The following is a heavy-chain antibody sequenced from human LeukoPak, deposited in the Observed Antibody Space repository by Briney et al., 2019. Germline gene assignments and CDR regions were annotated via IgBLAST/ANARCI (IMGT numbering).Heavy chain of an antibody. D-gene: IGHD3-16*01. CDR2: ISSDGTNT. CDR3: ARDWGGSGPTSHDY. Sequence: PGGSLRLSCAASGFTFKSSWMHWVRQPPGRGPVWVSRISSDGTNTRYADSVRGRFTVSRDNAKNTLYLQMNSLRVEDSAVCYCARDWGGSGPTSHDYWGQGTLVTVSS. CDR1: GFTFKSSW. J-gene: IGHJ4*02. V-gene: IGHV3-74*01.